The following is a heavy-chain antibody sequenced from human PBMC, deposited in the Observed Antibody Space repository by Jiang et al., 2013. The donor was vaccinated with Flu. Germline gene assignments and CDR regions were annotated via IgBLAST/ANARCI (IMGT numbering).Heavy chain of an antibody. CDR2: ISPNSGDT. V-gene: IGHV1-2*02. J-gene: IGHJ4*02. CDR3: TKGGLLVKPPAPHPSLVLFDY. Sequence: SGAEVKKPGASVRVSCKASTYTFTDYFMHWVRQAPGQGLEWMGWISPNSGDTRYAQKFQGRVTMTRDTSISTAYMELTRLTSDDTAVYYCTKGGLLVKPPAPHPSLVLFDYWGQGTLVTVSS. D-gene: IGHD2-2*01. CDR1: TYTFTDYF.